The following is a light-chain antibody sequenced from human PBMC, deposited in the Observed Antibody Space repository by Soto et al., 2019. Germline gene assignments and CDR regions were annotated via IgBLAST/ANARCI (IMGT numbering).Light chain of an antibody. CDR1: QSVKSS. CDR2: GAS. J-gene: IGKJ1*01. CDR3: QHYNHWLWT. V-gene: IGKV3-15*01. Sequence: EIMMTQSPATLSVSPGARATLSRRASQSVKSSLAWYQQTPGQAPRLLSYGASTRATGISARVSGSGSGTEFTLTISSLQSEDSAVYYCQHYNHWLWTFGQGTKVDI.